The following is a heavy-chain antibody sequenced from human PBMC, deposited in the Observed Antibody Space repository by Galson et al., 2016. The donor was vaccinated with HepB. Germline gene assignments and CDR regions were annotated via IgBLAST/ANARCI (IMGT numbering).Heavy chain of an antibody. CDR1: GFTFSSYG. D-gene: IGHD5-12*01. CDR2: ISYDGSNK. V-gene: IGHV3-30*18. J-gene: IGHJ4*02. Sequence: SLRLSCAASGFTFSSYGMHWVRQAPGKGLEWVAVISYDGSNKYYADSAKGRFTISRDNSQNTRYLQMNSLRAEKTAVYYCAKWGGSGYDWARLDYWGQGTLVTVSS. CDR3: AKWGGSGYDWARLDY.